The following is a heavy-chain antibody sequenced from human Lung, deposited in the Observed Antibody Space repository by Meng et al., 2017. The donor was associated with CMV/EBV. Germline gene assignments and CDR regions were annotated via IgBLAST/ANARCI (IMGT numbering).Heavy chain of an antibody. CDR3: TTDTSGGYSYDI. J-gene: IGHJ3*02. CDR2: IKSDTDGGTT. Sequence: SXAASGFTFSDAWMTWVRQPPGKGLEWLGRIKSDTDGGTTDYAAPLKGGFTISRDDSKNTLFLQMNSLKTEDTAMYYCTTDTSGGYSYDIWGQGTXVTVSS. D-gene: IGHD3-10*01. V-gene: IGHV3-15*01. CDR1: GFTFSDAW.